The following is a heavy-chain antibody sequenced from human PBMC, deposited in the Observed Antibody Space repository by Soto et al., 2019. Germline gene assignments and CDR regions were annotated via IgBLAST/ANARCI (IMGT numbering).Heavy chain of an antibody. CDR2: INHSGST. D-gene: IGHD6-6*01. V-gene: IGHV4-34*01. CDR3: ARGEFSSSKCYYSCYYLGV. Sequence: SETLSLTCAVYGGSFSGYYWSWIRQPPGKGLEWIGEINHSGSTNYNPSLKSRVTISVDTSKNQFSLKLSSVTAADTAVYYCARGEFSSSKCYYSCYYLGVWSKGTTVTVSS. J-gene: IGHJ6*03. CDR1: GGSFSGYY.